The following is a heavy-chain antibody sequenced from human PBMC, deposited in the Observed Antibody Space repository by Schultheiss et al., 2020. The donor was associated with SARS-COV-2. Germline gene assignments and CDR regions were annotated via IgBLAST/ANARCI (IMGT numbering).Heavy chain of an antibody. CDR3: ARGSSGGDDY. CDR1: GDSSSSADYS. CDR2: ISQSGYT. D-gene: IGHD3-16*01. V-gene: IGHV4-30-2*01. Sequence: LSLTCGVSGDSSSSADYSWSWIRQPPGKGLEWIGYISQSGYTYYNPSLKSRVTISVDRSKKQFSLKMKSVTAADTAVYYCARGSSGGDDYWGQGTLVTVSS. J-gene: IGHJ4*02.